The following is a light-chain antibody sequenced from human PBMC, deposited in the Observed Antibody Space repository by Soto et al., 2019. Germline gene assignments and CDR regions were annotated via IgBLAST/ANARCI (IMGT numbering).Light chain of an antibody. CDR1: SSNIGSNT. J-gene: IGLJ1*01. CDR2: EVS. CDR3: TSYTRRSTYV. Sequence: QSVLPHPPSASGTPGQRVTISCSGSSSNIGSNTVNWYQQLPGTAPKLLIYEVSDRPSGISNRFSGSKSGNTASLTISGLQAEDDADYYCTSYTRRSTYVFGTGTKV. V-gene: IGLV1-44*01.